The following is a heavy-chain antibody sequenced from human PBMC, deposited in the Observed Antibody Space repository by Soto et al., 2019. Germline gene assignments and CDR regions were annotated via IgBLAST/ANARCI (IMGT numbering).Heavy chain of an antibody. CDR1: GFTFSTYA. D-gene: IGHD2-15*01. CDR2: ISYDGSNK. V-gene: IGHV3-30-3*01. J-gene: IGHJ4*02. CDR3: ARAVVVAATDFDY. Sequence: ESGGGVVQPGRSLRLSCAASGFTFSTYAMHWVRQAPGKGLEWVSVISYDGSNKYYADSVKGRFTISRDNSKNTLYLQMNSLRAEDPAVYYCARAVVVAATDFDYWGQGTLVTVSS.